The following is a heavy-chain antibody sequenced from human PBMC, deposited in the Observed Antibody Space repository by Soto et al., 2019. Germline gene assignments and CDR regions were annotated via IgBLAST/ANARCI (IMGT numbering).Heavy chain of an antibody. CDR1: GFTFSSYS. CDR3: ARDFSHVSGDYSAYFDY. CDR2: ISSSSSYI. Sequence: GGSLRLSCAASGFTFSSYSMNWVRQAPGKGLEWVSSISSSSSYIYYADSVKGRFTISRDNAKNSLYLQMNSLRAEDTAVYYCARDFSHVSGDYSAYFDYWGQGTLVTVSS. J-gene: IGHJ4*02. D-gene: IGHD4-17*01. V-gene: IGHV3-21*01.